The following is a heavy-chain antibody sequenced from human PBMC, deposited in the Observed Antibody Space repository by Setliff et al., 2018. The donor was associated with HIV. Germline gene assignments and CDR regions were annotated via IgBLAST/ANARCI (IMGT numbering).Heavy chain of an antibody. J-gene: IGHJ5*02. CDR1: GGSFGVYR. CDR3: ARDRHSSGLGSYGP. V-gene: IGHV4-4*07. CDR2: INSSGTT. Sequence: SETLSLTCTISGGSFGVYRWSWIRQSAGRGLEWIGRINSSGTTDYKPSLKGRGAISVETSRNQFSPRVTSVTAADTAVYFCARDRHSSGLGSYGPWGPGILVTVSS. D-gene: IGHD3-10*01.